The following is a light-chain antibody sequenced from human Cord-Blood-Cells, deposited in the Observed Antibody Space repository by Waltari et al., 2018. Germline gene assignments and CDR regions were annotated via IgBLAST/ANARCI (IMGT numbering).Light chain of an antibody. CDR3: QQYDNLPYS. V-gene: IGKV1-33*01. CDR1: QDSSNY. Sequence: DIQMTQSPSSLPASVGDRVTITCQASQDSSNYLNWYQQKPGKTPKLLIYDASNLETGVPSRFIGSGSGTDFTFTISSLQPEDIATYYCQQYDNLPYSFGQGTKLEMK. CDR2: DAS. J-gene: IGKJ2*03.